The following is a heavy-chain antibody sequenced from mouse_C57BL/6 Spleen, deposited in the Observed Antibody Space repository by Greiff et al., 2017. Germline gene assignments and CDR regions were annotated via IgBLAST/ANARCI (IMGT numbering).Heavy chain of an antibody. CDR2: IHPNSGST. D-gene: IGHD1-1*01. CDR3: ARSHYYGSSYTGDY. V-gene: IGHV1-64*01. Sequence: VQLQQPGAELVKPGASVKLSCKASGYTFTSYWMHWVKQRPGQGLEWIGMIHPNSGSTNYNEKFKSKATLTVDKSSSTAYMQLSSLTSEDSAIYYCARSHYYGSSYTGDYWGQGTTLTVSS. J-gene: IGHJ2*01. CDR1: GYTFTSYW.